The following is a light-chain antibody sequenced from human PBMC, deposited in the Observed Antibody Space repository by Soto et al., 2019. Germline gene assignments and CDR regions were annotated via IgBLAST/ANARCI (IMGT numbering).Light chain of an antibody. CDR2: GAS. Sequence: ETLIKQSLSTLSVSPGRRATLSCGASQSISGTLAWYQQKPGQAPRLLIYGASTRATSFPARFSGSGSGTDFTLTISSLQSEDFAVYYCQQYNNWPWTFGQGTKVDIK. J-gene: IGKJ1*01. CDR3: QQYNNWPWT. V-gene: IGKV3-15*01. CDR1: QSISGT.